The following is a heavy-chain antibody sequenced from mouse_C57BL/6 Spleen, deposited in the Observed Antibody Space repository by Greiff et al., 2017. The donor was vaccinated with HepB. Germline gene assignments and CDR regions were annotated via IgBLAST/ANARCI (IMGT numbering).Heavy chain of an antibody. V-gene: IGHV1-50*01. J-gene: IGHJ2*01. D-gene: IGHD1-1*01. Sequence: QVQLQQPGAELVKPGASVKLSCKASGYTFTSYWMQWVKQRPGQGLEWIGEIDPSDSYTNYNQKFKGKATLTVDTSSSTAYMQLSSLTSEDSAVYYCARNTTEVAHFDYWGQGTTLTVSS. CDR3: ARNTTEVAHFDY. CDR1: GYTFTSYW. CDR2: IDPSDSYT.